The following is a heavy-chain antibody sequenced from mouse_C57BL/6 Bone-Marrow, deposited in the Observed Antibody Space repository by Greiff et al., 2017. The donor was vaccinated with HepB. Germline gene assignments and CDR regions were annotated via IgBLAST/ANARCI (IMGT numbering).Heavy chain of an antibody. V-gene: IGHV6-3*01. CDR2: IRLKSDNYAT. Sequence: EVQLQESGGGLVQPGGSMKLSCVASGFTFSNYWMNWVRQSPEKGLEWVAQIRLKSDNYATHYAESVKGRFTISRDDSKSSVYLQMNNLRAEDTGIYYCTGELGQDYFDYWGQGTTLTVSS. CDR1: GFTFSNYW. CDR3: TGELGQDYFDY. J-gene: IGHJ2*01. D-gene: IGHD4-1*01.